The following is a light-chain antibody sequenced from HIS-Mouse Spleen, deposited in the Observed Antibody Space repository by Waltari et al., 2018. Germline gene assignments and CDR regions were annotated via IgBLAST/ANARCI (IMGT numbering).Light chain of an antibody. V-gene: IGLV2-23*01. CDR3: CSYAGSSTYV. CDR1: SRDVGRYNL. J-gene: IGLJ1*01. CDR2: EGS. Sequence: QSALTQPASVSGSPGQSITISCTGTSRDVGRYNLLSLYQQHPGKAPKLMIYEGSKRPSGVSNRFSGSKSGNTASLTISGLQAEDEADYYCCSYAGSSTYVFGTGTKVTVL.